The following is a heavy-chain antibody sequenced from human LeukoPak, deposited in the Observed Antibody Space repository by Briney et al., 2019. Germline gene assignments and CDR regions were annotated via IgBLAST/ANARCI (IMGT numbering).Heavy chain of an antibody. CDR1: GGSFSGYY. CDR2: INHSGST. J-gene: IGHJ4*02. D-gene: IGHD3-16*02. V-gene: IGHV4-34*01. CDR3: ARGVGDYVWGSYRQYYFDY. Sequence: SETLSLTCAVYGGSFSGYYWSWIRQPPGKGLEWIGEINHSGSTNYNPSLKSRVTISVDTSKNQFSLKLSSVTAADTAEYYCARGVGDYVWGSYRQYYFDYWGQGTLVTVSS.